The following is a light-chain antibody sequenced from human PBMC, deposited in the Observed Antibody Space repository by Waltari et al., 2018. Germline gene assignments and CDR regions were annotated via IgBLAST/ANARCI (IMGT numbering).Light chain of an antibody. CDR1: GLPKQY. V-gene: IGLV3-25*03. Sequence: SHELTQPPSVSVSTGQKARITCPGAGLPKQYASWYQQKAGQAPVLLTYKDTERPSGIPERFSGSSSGTTVTLTISGVQAEDEADYYCQSADTDASVFFGGGTKLTVL. CDR2: KDT. J-gene: IGLJ2*01. CDR3: QSADTDASVF.